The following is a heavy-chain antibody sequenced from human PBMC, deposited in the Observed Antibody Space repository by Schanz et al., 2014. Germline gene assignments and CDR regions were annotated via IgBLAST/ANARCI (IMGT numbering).Heavy chain of an antibody. Sequence: QVQLVESGGGVVQPGRSLRLSCAASGFNFGSHGMHWVRQAPGKGLEWVAVISYDGSFKNYADSVRGRITMSRDNSKNTMYLQMNTLRAEDTAVYYCARKMKLGVCGCKGHDSLDIWGQGTMVTVSP. CDR1: GFNFGSHG. D-gene: IGHD2-8*01. V-gene: IGHV3-33*01. CDR2: ISYDGSFK. CDR3: ARKMKLGVCGCKGHDSLDI. J-gene: IGHJ3*02.